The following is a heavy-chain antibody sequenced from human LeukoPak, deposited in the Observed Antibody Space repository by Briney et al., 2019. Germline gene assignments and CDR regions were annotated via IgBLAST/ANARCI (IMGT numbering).Heavy chain of an antibody. V-gene: IGHV1-18*01. CDR3: ARRGLDY. CDR1: GGTFNNYA. D-gene: IGHD3-10*01. J-gene: IGHJ4*02. Sequence: ASVKVSCKASGGTFNNYAFSWVRQAPGQGLEWMGWINNYNNNTNYVQKFQGRVTMTTDTSTNTAYMELRSLRSDDTAVYYCARRGLDYWGQGTLVTVSS. CDR2: INNYNNNT.